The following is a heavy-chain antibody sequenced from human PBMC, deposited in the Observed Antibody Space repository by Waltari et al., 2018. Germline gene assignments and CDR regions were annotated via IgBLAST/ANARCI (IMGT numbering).Heavy chain of an antibody. CDR2: MFHTGKA. V-gene: IGHV4-59*01. CDR1: GGSFNNDY. CDR3: ARVGTQLYGVLTRRWFDP. D-gene: IGHD3-3*01. Sequence: QVHLQESGPGLVKPSETLSLTCTVSGGSFNNDYWGWIRQPPGKGLEWIGHMFHTGKAYYNHSLKSRVTMSVDTSKKQLSLNLNSVTAGDTAVYYCARVGTQLYGVLTRRWFDPWGQGTLVAVSS. J-gene: IGHJ5*02.